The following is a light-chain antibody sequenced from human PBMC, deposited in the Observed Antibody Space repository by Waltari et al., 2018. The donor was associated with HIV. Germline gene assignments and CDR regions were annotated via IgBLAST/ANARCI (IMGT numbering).Light chain of an antibody. CDR3: CSYAGSYSYV. J-gene: IGLJ1*01. V-gene: IGLV2-11*01. CDR1: SSDVGGYDS. Sequence: QSALTQPRPVSGSPGQSVTVSCTEASSDVGGYDSVSWYQQHPGTAPKLIIYDVTKRPSAVPGRFPGSRSGDTASLTISGLQADDEADYYCCSYAGSYSYVFGAGTRVIVL. CDR2: DVT.